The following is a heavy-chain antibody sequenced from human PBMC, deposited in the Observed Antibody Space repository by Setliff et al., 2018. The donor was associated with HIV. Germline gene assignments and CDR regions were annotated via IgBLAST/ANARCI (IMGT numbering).Heavy chain of an antibody. CDR1: GGSISSHY. CDR2: TSHSGKT. Sequence: PSETLSLTCTVSGGSISSHYWSWIRQPPGQGLEWIGETSHSGKTNYSPSLKSRVTISLDTSKNQFSLKLTSVTAADTAFYYCAKDTVYGSGTFDIWGQGTMVTVSS. V-gene: IGHV4-59*11. D-gene: IGHD3-10*01. J-gene: IGHJ3*02. CDR3: AKDTVYGSGTFDI.